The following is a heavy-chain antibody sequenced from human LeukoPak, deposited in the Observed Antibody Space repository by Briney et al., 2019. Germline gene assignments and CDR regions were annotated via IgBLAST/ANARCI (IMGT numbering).Heavy chain of an antibody. J-gene: IGHJ4*02. CDR2: INPNSGGT. CDR3: ARSKRITIFGVVTGHSYFDY. CDR1: GYTFTGYY. D-gene: IGHD3-3*01. V-gene: IGHV1-2*02. Sequence: ASVKVSCKASGYTFTGYYMHWVRQAPGQGLEWMGWINPNSGGTNYAQKFQGRVTMTRDTSISTAYMELSRLRSDDTAVYYCARSKRITIFGVVTGHSYFDYWGQGTLVTVSS.